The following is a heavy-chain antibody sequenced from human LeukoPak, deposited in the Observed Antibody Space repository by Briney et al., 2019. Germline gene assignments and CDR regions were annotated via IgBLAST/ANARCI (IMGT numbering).Heavy chain of an antibody. V-gene: IGHV4-34*01. Sequence: PSETLSLTCAASGVPFSNYYWSWVRQSPSQGLEWIGEINHSEYTNYNPSLKSRVTMSIDPSKKQFSLRLTSVTAADAGVYYCTRAVAGHPDWGQGTLVTVSS. D-gene: IGHD6-19*01. CDR1: GVPFSNYY. CDR2: INHSEYT. CDR3: TRAVAGHPD. J-gene: IGHJ4*02.